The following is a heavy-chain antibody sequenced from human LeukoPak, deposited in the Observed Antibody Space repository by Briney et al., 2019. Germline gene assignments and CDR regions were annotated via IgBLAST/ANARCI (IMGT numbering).Heavy chain of an antibody. CDR2: IWYDGSNK. J-gene: IGHJ4*02. Sequence: PGRSLRLSCAASGFTFSSYGMHWVRQAPGKGLEWVAVIWYDGSNKYYADSVKGRFTISRDNSKNTLYLQMNSLRAEDTAVYYCARDLTIVGATWGYWGQGTLVTVSS. V-gene: IGHV3-33*01. CDR3: ARDLTIVGATWGY. D-gene: IGHD1-26*01. CDR1: GFTFSSYG.